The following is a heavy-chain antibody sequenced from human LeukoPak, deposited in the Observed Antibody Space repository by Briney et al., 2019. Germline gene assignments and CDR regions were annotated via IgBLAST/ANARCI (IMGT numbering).Heavy chain of an antibody. CDR1: GGSISSYY. CDR3: AREGKTWGGPYYYYYMDV. CDR2: IYYTGST. Sequence: PSETLSLTCTVSGGSISSYYWSWIRQPPGNGLEWIGYIYYTGSTNYNPSLKSRVTISVDTSKNQFSLKLSSVTAADTAVYYCAREGKTWGGPYYYYYMDVWGKGTTVTISS. J-gene: IGHJ6*03. V-gene: IGHV4-59*01. D-gene: IGHD3-16*01.